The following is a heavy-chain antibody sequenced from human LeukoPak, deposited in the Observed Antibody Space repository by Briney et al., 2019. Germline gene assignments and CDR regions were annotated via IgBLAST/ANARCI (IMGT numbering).Heavy chain of an antibody. D-gene: IGHD5-12*01. CDR3: ARVLRGYSGYDYVGSDY. CDR1: GGSFSGYY. Sequence: SETLSLTCAVYGGSFSGYYWSWIRQPPGKGLEWIGEINHSGSTNYNPSLKSRVTISVDTSKNQFSLKLSSVTAGDTAVYYCARVLRGYSGYDYVGSDYWGQGTLVTVSS. CDR2: INHSGST. J-gene: IGHJ4*02. V-gene: IGHV4-34*01.